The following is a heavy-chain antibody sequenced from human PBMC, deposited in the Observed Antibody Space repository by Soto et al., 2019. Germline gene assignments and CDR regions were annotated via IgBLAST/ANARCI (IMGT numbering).Heavy chain of an antibody. CDR3: AKDAVYGDGLWLASN. V-gene: IGHV3-23*01. D-gene: IGHD2-21*02. CDR2: MTGSGGDI. CDR1: GFSVSRYA. J-gene: IGHJ4*02. Sequence: EVQVLESGGGLVQPGGSLRLSCAASGFSVSRYAMMWVRQPPGKGQEWVAGMTGSGGDIRYADPVKGRFTISKDKSKNTLYLQMNSLRAEDTAIYYCAKDAVYGDGLWLASNWGQGTLVTVSS.